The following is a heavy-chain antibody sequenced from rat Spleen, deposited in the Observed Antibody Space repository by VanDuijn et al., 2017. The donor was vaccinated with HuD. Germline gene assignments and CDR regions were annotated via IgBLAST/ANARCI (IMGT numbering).Heavy chain of an antibody. J-gene: IGHJ2*01. CDR3: ARHEGNSGYYFDY. D-gene: IGHD4-3*01. V-gene: IGHV5-46*01. Sequence: EVQLVESGGGLVQPGGSMKLSCTVSGFTFTSFPVAWVRQAPTKGLEWVATISASGGSTYFRDSVKGRFTISRDNAKSTLYLQMDSLRSEDTATYYCARHEGNSGYYFDYWGQGVMVTVSS. CDR1: GFTFTSFP. CDR2: ISASGGST.